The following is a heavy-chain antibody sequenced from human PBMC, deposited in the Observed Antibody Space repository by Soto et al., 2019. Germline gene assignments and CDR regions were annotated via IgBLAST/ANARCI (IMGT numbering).Heavy chain of an antibody. CDR3: ARPHSSSRYYYYYYGMDV. V-gene: IGHV3-21*01. D-gene: IGHD6-13*01. CDR2: ISSSSSYI. Sequence: PVGSLRLSCAAAGFTFSSYSMNWVRQDPGKGLEWVSSISSSSSYIYYADSVKGRFTISRDNAKNSLYLQMNSLRAEDTAVYYCARPHSSSRYYYYYYGMDVWGQGTTVTVSS. CDR1: GFTFSSYS. J-gene: IGHJ6*02.